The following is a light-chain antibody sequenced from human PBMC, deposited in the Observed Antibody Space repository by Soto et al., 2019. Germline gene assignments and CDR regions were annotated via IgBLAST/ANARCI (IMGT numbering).Light chain of an antibody. CDR2: KNN. J-gene: IGLJ1*01. Sequence: QLVLTQPPSASGTPGQRVTISCSGSSSNIGSNTVNWYQHLPGTAPELLIYKNNQRPSGVPDRFSGSKSGTSASLAISGLQSEDEADYSCSAWDDSLNCYVFGTGTKLTVL. CDR3: SAWDDSLNCYV. CDR1: SSNIGSNT. V-gene: IGLV1-44*01.